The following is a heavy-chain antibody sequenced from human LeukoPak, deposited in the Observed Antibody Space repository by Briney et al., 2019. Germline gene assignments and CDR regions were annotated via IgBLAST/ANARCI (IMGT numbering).Heavy chain of an antibody. V-gene: IGHV4-4*07. CDR1: GGSLNSYY. CDR2: IYSSGST. CDR3: ARTKYYYDSSGGDYFDY. Sequence: SETLSLTCTVSGGSLNSYYWSWLRQPAGKGLEWIGRIYSSGSTNYNPSLQSRVTMSVDTSKNLFSLKLSSVTAADTAVYYCARTKYYYDSSGGDYFDYWGQGTLVTVSS. J-gene: IGHJ4*02. D-gene: IGHD3-22*01.